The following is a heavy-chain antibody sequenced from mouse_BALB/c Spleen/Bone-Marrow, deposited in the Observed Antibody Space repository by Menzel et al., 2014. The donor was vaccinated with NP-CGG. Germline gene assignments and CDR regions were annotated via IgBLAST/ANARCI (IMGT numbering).Heavy chain of an antibody. Sequence: VQLQQSGPEVGKPGGSGKISRKGSGYSFTGYFMKWVVQSHGKSLEGIGRINPYNGDTFYNQKFKGKATLTVDKSSSTAHMELRSLASEDSAVYYCARGGLLRAMDYWGQGTSVTVSS. CDR1: GYSFTGYF. D-gene: IGHD2-3*01. J-gene: IGHJ4*01. V-gene: IGHV1-20*02. CDR3: ARGGLLRAMDY. CDR2: INPYNGDT.